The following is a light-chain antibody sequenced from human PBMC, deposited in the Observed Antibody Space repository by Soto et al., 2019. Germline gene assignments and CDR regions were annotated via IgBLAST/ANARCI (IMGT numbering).Light chain of an antibody. V-gene: IGKV3-15*01. J-gene: IGKJ2*01. Sequence: EMVMTQSPATLSVSPGERATLSCRASQNLSRNLAWYQQQPGQAPRLLIYGASTRAPGIPARFSGSGSGTDFTLTISSLQSEEFAVYYLQQYDNGPHTLGQRTKLEIK. CDR1: QNLSRN. CDR3: QQYDNGPHT. CDR2: GAS.